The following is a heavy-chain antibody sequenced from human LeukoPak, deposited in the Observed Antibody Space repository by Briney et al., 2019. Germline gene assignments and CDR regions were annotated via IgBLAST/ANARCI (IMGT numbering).Heavy chain of an antibody. D-gene: IGHD6-13*01. Sequence: QPGGSLRLSCAASEFTFVRYAMNWVRPAPGKGLEWVSYISSSSFKIGYADSVKGRFTISRDNSKNSLYLQMDSLRVEDTAVYYCVRDPSYGSSWYYYMDVWGKGTTVTVSS. CDR3: VRDPSYGSSWYYYMDV. CDR2: ISSSSFKI. CDR1: EFTFVRYA. J-gene: IGHJ6*03. V-gene: IGHV3-48*04.